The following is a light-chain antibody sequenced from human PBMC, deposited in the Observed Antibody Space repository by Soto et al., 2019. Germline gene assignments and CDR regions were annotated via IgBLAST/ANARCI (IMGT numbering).Light chain of an antibody. CDR2: KAS. CDR1: QSINSW. J-gene: IGKJ1*01. CDR3: QQYNTYSGT. Sequence: DTQMTQSPFTLSASVGDRVTITCRASQSINSWLAWYQQKPGKAPKLLIYKASSLESGVPSRFSVSGSGTEFTLTISSLQPDDFATYYCQQYNTYSGTFGQGTKVEIK. V-gene: IGKV1-5*03.